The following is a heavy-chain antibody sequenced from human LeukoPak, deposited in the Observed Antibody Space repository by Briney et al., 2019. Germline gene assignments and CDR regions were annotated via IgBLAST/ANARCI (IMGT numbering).Heavy chain of an antibody. V-gene: IGHV3-23*01. J-gene: IGHJ3*02. D-gene: IGHD3-22*01. CDR1: GFTFSSYA. Sequence: GGSLRLSCAASGFTFSSYAMSWVRQAAGKGLEWVSAISGTSRSTYYADSVKGRFTLSRDNSKNTLYLQMNSLRAEDTAVYYCAKGFYDSSTYYYVSRFDIWGQGTMVTVSS. CDR3: AKGFYDSSTYYYVSRFDI. CDR2: ISGTSRST.